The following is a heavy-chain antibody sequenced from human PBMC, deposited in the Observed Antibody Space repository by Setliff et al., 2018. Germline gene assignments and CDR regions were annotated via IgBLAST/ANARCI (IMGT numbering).Heavy chain of an antibody. D-gene: IGHD4-4*01. J-gene: IGHJ4*02. CDR3: ATDAFSKGDY. CDR1: GFTFSNYR. CDR2: IQEDGSVK. Sequence: PGGSLRLSCVASGFTFSNYRMTWVRQAPGKGLEWVANIQEDGSVKYYVDSVKGRFTISRDNAQNSLYLQLSSLRAEDTAVYYCATDAFSKGDYWGQGTLVTVST. V-gene: IGHV3-7*01.